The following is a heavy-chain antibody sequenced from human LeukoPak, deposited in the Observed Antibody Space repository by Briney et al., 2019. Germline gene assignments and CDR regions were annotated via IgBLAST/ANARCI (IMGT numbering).Heavy chain of an antibody. CDR3: ARVAWFGYYFDY. J-gene: IGHJ4*02. D-gene: IGHD3-16*01. CDR1: GGSFSGYY. Sequence: SSETLSLTCAVYGGSFSGYYWSWIRQPPGEGLEWIGEINHSGSTNYNPSLKSRVTISVDTSKNQFSLKLSSVTAADTAVYYCARVAWFGYYFDYWGQGTLVTVSS. V-gene: IGHV4-34*01. CDR2: INHSGST.